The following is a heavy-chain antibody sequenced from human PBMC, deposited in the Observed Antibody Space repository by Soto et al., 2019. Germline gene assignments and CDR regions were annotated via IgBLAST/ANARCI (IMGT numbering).Heavy chain of an antibody. CDR1: GGTFSNYS. Sequence: QVQLLQSGAEVKKPGSSVKVSCKASGGTFSNYSINWVRQAPGQGREWMGEIIPIFGTANYAQKFQGRVTITADEATITAYMELSSLRSEDTAVYYCARNGGRHSGGIDYWGQGTLVTVSS. V-gene: IGHV1-69*01. CDR3: ARNGGRHSGGIDY. D-gene: IGHD1-26*01. J-gene: IGHJ4*02. CDR2: IIPIFGTA.